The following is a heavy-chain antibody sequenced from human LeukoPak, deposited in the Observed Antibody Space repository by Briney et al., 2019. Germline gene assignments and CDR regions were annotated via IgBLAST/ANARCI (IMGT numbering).Heavy chain of an antibody. CDR2: ISGSGGST. Sequence: GGSLRLSCAASGFTFSSYAMSWGRQAPGKGLEWVSAISGSGGSTYYADSVKGRFTISRDNSKNTLYLQMNSLRAEDTAVYYCARDGVPAAIGYYYYGMDVWGQGTTVTVSS. D-gene: IGHD2-2*01. CDR1: GFTFSSYA. CDR3: ARDGVPAAIGYYYYGMDV. J-gene: IGHJ6*02. V-gene: IGHV3-23*01.